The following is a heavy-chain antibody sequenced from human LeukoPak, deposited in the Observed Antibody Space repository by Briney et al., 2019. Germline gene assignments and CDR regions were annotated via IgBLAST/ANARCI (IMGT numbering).Heavy chain of an antibody. J-gene: IGHJ5*02. CDR1: GGTFNNSA. Sequence: GASVKVSCKTSGGTFNNSAISWVRQAPGQGLEWLGGIMPLFGTAGYAQKFQGRVTITKDESTRTVYLELTSLTSDDTAVYYCARDVHGDCGSGWFDPWGQGTLLSVSS. CDR3: ARDVHGDCGSGWFDP. V-gene: IGHV1-69*05. D-gene: IGHD2-21*02. CDR2: IMPLFGTA.